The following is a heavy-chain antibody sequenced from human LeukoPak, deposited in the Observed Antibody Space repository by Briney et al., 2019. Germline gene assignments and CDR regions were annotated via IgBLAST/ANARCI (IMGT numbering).Heavy chain of an antibody. D-gene: IGHD2-21*02. Sequence: GGSLRLSCAASGFTFSRYAMTWVRQAPGKGLEWVSSISGSGNSPYYADSVKGRFTISRDNSKNMVYLQMNSLGAEDTAVFYCAKDSLLLPDALDVWGQATMVTVSS. CDR3: AKDSLLLPDALDV. V-gene: IGHV3-23*01. J-gene: IGHJ3*01. CDR2: ISGSGNSP. CDR1: GFTFSRYA.